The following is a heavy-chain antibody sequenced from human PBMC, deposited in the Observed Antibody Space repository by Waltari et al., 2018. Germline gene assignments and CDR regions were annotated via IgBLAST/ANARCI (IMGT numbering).Heavy chain of an antibody. CDR3: AREKDGDITMIVVAYGDMYAFDI. Sequence: QVQLQQWGAGLLKPSETLSLTCAVYGGSFSGYYWSWIRQPPGKGLEWVGEINHSGSTNYNPSLKSRVTISVDTSKNQFSLKLSSVTAADTAVYYCAREKDGDITMIVVAYGDMYAFDIWGQGTMVTVSS. D-gene: IGHD3-22*01. J-gene: IGHJ3*02. CDR1: GGSFSGYY. V-gene: IGHV4-34*01. CDR2: INHSGST.